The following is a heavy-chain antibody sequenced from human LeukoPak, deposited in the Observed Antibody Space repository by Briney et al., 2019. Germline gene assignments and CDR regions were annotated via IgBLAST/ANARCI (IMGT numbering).Heavy chain of an antibody. CDR2: IKEDGSER. V-gene: IGHV3-7*03. CDR1: AFIFSGHW. CDR3: ARDKLATVQNYFDY. Sequence: GGSLRLSCEGSAFIFSGHWMNWVRQTPGKGLEWVASIKEDGSERQYVDSVKGRFSISRDNTKGSLFLQLNSLRAEDTAVYYCARDKLATVQNYFDYWGQGTLVTVSS. J-gene: IGHJ4*02. D-gene: IGHD5-12*01.